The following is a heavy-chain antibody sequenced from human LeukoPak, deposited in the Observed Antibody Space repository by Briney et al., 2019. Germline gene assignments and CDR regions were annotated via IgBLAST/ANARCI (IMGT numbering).Heavy chain of an antibody. Sequence: GGSMTLSCPASGFIFSSYAMSWVRQAPGKGLEWVSAISGSGGSTYYADSVEGRFTISRDNSKNTLYLQMNSLRAEDKAVYYCAKDSEYCSSTSCYAGDYWGQGTLVTVSS. CDR3: AKDSEYCSSTSCYAGDY. D-gene: IGHD2-2*01. CDR1: GFIFSSYA. CDR2: ISGSGGST. V-gene: IGHV3-23*01. J-gene: IGHJ4*02.